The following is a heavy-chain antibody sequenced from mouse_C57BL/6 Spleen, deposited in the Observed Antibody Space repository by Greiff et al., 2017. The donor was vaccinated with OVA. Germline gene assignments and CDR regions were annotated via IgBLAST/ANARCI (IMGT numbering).Heavy chain of an antibody. J-gene: IGHJ2*01. Sequence: QVQLQQPGAELVKPGASVKLSCKASGYTFTSYWMHWVKQRPGQGLEWIGMIHPNSGSTNYNEKFKSKATLTVDNSSSTAYMQLSSRTSEDSAVDYYARRRDGYYYDYWGQGTTLTVSS. CDR3: ARRRDGYYYDY. D-gene: IGHD2-3*01. CDR2: IHPNSGST. CDR1: GYTFTSYW. V-gene: IGHV1-64*01.